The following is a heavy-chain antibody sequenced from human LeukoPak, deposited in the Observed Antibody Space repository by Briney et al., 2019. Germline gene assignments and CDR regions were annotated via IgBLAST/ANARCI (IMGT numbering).Heavy chain of an antibody. Sequence: GGSLRLSCAASGFTFSSYAMSWVRQAPGKGLEWVSAISGSGGSTYYADSVKGRFTISRDNSKNTLYLQMNSLRAEDTAVYYCAKDPTYYDFWSGYFDYWGQGTLVTVSS. J-gene: IGHJ4*02. CDR1: GFTFSSYA. V-gene: IGHV3-23*01. CDR2: ISGSGGST. CDR3: AKDPTYYDFWSGYFDY. D-gene: IGHD3-3*01.